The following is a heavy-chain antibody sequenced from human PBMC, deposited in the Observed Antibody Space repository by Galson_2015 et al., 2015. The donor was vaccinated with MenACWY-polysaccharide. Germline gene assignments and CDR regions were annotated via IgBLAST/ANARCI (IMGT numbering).Heavy chain of an antibody. J-gene: IGHJ4*02. V-gene: IGHV4-59*01. Sequence: SETLSLTCTVSGDSISSSFWNWFRQPPGKGLEWVGWIYYSGSTKYSPSLNSRVTISVDTSNNQFSLKLSSVTAADTAVYYCARSPGGYSAGGQIVSWGQGSLVTVSS. D-gene: IGHD5-18*01. CDR3: ARSPGGYSAGGQIVS. CDR2: IYYSGST. CDR1: GDSISSSF.